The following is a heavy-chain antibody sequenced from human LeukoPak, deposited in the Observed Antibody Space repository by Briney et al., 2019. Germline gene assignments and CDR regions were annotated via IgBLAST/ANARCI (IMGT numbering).Heavy chain of an antibody. V-gene: IGHV4-61*02. CDR3: ARGQSTIFGVVIIPNPYYSYYMDV. CDR1: GGSISSGSYY. D-gene: IGHD3-3*01. J-gene: IGHJ6*03. Sequence: MASQTLSLTCTVSGGSISSGSYYWSWIRQPGGKGLEWIGRIYTSGSTNYNPSLKSRVTISVDTSKNQFPLKLSSVTAADTAVYYCARGQSTIFGVVIIPNPYYSYYMDVWGKGTTVTVSS. CDR2: IYTSGST.